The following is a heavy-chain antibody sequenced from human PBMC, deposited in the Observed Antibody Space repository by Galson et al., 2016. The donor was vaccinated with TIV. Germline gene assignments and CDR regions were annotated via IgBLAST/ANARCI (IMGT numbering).Heavy chain of an antibody. D-gene: IGHD3-16*01. CDR3: ARDIPCGGTCYFFDD. CDR1: GGTFRNDP. Sequence: SVKVSCKASGGTFRNDPINWVRQAPGQGLEWMGGILPTSGTTNYAQRFQGRVSITTDESTSTVYMELSSLTSDDTAVYYCARDIPCGGTCYFFDDWGQGTLAAVSS. J-gene: IGHJ4*02. V-gene: IGHV1-69*05. CDR2: ILPTSGTT.